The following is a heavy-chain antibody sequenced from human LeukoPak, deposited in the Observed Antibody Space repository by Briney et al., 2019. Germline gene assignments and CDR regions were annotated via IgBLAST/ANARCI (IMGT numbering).Heavy chain of an antibody. V-gene: IGHV3-74*01. CDR3: ARGRIAAAGTGNWFDP. D-gene: IGHD6-13*01. J-gene: IGHJ5*02. CDR1: GFSFSNYW. CDR2: INSDGSST. Sequence: GGSLRLSCAASGFSFSNYWMHWVRQAPGKGLVWVSRINSDGSSTTYADSVKGRFTISRDNAKNTLYLQMNSLRAEDTAVYYCARGRIAAAGTGNWFDPWGQGTLVTVSS.